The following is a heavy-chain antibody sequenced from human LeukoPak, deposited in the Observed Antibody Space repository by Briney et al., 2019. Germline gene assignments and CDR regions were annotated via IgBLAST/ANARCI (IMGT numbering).Heavy chain of an antibody. CDR2: IFYNGNT. Sequence: PSETLSLTCTVSGDSISSSSDYWGWIRQPPGKGLEWIGSIFYNGNTYYNPSLKSRVTISVDTSKNQFSLKLSSVTAADTALYYCARLVAAAVDYWGQGALVTVSS. V-gene: IGHV4-39*01. J-gene: IGHJ4*02. CDR1: GDSISSSSDY. D-gene: IGHD6-13*01. CDR3: ARLVAAAVDY.